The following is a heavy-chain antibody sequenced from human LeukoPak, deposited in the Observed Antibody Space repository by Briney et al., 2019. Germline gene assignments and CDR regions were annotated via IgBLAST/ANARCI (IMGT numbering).Heavy chain of an antibody. CDR1: GFTFSSYA. V-gene: IGHV3-23*01. D-gene: IGHD3-16*02. CDR3: AKGRLYVGELSSNSAFCI. J-gene: IGHJ3*02. CDR2: TSGSGGST. Sequence: GGSMRLSCAASGFTFSSYAMSWVRQAHGKGLEWVSATSGSGGSTYYADSVKGRFTISRDKSKNALYLQMNSLRAGDKAVYYCAKGRLYVGELSSNSAFCIWGQGTMVTVSS.